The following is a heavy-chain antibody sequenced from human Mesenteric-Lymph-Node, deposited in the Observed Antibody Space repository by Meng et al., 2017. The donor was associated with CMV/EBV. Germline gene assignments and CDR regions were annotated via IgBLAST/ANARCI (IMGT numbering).Heavy chain of an antibody. D-gene: IGHD5-12*01. V-gene: IGHV4-4*02. CDR2: IYHSGST. CDR3: ARKYSGYDTDWFDP. J-gene: IGHJ5*02. Sequence: SETLSLTCAVSGGSISSSNWWSWVRQPPGKGLEWIGEIYHSGSTNYNPSLKSRVTISVDKSKNQFSLKLSSVTAADTAVYYCARKYSGYDTDWFDPWSQGTLVTVSS. CDR1: GGSISSSNW.